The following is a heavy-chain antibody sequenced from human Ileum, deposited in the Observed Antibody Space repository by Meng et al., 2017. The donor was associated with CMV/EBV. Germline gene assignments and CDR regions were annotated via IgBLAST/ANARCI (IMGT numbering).Heavy chain of an antibody. D-gene: IGHD2-21*02. CDR2: IYYSGGT. V-gene: IGHV4-39*07. CDR3: ASGDSLRAVDF. CDR1: GASSSRSTYY. Sequence: QLPLQESGPGLVKPSDTLSFTGTVSGASSSRSTYYWGWIRQPPGKGLEWIGSIYYSGGTYYNPSLKSRVTISVDTSKNQFSLKLNSVTAADTAVYYCASGDSLRAVDFWGQGTLVTVSS. J-gene: IGHJ4*02.